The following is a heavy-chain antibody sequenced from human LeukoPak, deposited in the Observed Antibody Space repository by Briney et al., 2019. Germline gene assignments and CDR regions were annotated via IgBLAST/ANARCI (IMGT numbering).Heavy chain of an antibody. V-gene: IGHV1-2*02. CDR1: GYTFTGYY. J-gene: IGHJ3*02. CDR2: INPNSGGT. Sequence: EASVKVSCKASGYTFTGYYMHWVRQAPGQGLEWMGWINPNSGGTNYAQKFQGRVTMTRDTSISTAYMGLSRLRSDDTAVYYCARLVYYGSGSYSAPHDAFDIWGQGTMVTVSS. D-gene: IGHD3-10*01. CDR3: ARLVYYGSGSYSAPHDAFDI.